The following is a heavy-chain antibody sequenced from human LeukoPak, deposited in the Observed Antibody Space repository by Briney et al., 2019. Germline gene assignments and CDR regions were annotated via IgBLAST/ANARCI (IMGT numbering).Heavy chain of an antibody. V-gene: IGHV1-69*04. J-gene: IGHJ6*02. CDR2: IIPILGIA. D-gene: IGHD5-24*01. CDR3: ARGLGDGYIYYYGMDV. Sequence: ASVKVSCKASGGTFSSYAISWVRQAPGQGLEWMGRIIPILGIANYAQKFQGRVTITADKSTSTAYMELSSLRSEDTAVYYCARGLGDGYIYYYGMDVWGQGTTVTVSS. CDR1: GGTFSSYA.